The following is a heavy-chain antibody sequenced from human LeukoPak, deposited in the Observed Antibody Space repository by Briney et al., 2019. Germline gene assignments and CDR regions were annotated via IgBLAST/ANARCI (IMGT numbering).Heavy chain of an antibody. Sequence: GESLRISCKGSGYSFTSYWISWLRQMPGKGLEWMGTIYPGDSVTRYSPSFQGQVTISADKSISTAYLQWSSLKASDTAMYYCARRGDGYNLNFDYWGQGTLVTVSS. CDR1: GYSFTSYW. V-gene: IGHV5-51*01. D-gene: IGHD5-24*01. J-gene: IGHJ4*02. CDR2: IYPGDSVT. CDR3: ARRGDGYNLNFDY.